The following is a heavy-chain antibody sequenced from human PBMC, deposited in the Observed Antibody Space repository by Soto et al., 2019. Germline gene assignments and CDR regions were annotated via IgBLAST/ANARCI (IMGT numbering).Heavy chain of an antibody. J-gene: IGHJ6*02. V-gene: IGHV1-3*01. CDR1: GYTFTSYA. Sequence: ASVKVSCKASGYTFTSYAMHWVRQAPGKRLEWMGWINAGNGNTKYSQKFQGRVTITRDTSASTAYMELSSLRSEDTAVYYCARDLYSSGWYVGYYYYGMDVWGQGTTVTVSS. CDR3: ARDLYSSGWYVGYYYYGMDV. CDR2: INAGNGNT. D-gene: IGHD6-19*01.